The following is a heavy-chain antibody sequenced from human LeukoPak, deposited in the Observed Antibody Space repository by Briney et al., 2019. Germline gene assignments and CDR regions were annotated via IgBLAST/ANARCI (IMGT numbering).Heavy chain of an antibody. CDR2: IGTSGSSI. CDR1: GFTFSSYE. CDR3: ARDEKLRTGVWYFDY. J-gene: IGHJ4*02. V-gene: IGHV3-48*03. Sequence: GGSLGLSCAASGFTFSSYEMIWVRQAPGKGLEWVSCIGTSGSSIYYADSVKGRFTISRDNAKNSLYLQMNSLRDEDTAVYYCARDEKLRTGVWYFDYWGQGTLVTVSS. D-gene: IGHD7-27*01.